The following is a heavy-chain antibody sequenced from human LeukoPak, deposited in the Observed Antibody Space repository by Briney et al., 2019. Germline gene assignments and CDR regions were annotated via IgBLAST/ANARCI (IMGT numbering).Heavy chain of an antibody. CDR3: AKSTGRDYYYYYMDV. Sequence: PGGSLRLSCAASGFTFSSYAMSWVRQAPGKGLEWVSAISGSGGSTYYADSVKGRFTISRDNSKDTLYLQMNSLRAEDTAVYYCAKSTGRDYYYYYMDVWGKGTTVTVSS. J-gene: IGHJ6*03. CDR2: ISGSGGST. CDR1: GFTFSSYA. V-gene: IGHV3-23*01. D-gene: IGHD3-10*01.